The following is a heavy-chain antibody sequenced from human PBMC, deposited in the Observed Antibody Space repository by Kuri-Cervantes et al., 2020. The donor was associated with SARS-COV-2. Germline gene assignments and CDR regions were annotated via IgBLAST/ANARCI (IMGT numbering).Heavy chain of an antibody. Sequence: SETLSLTCAVYGGSFSGYYWSWIRQPPGKGLEWIGEINHSGSTNYNPSLKSRVTISVDTSKNQFSLKLSSVTAADTAVYYCARGGWWGYYGSGSYYLFDYWGQGTRVTVSS. CDR2: INHSGST. CDR3: ARGGWWGYYGSGSYYLFDY. J-gene: IGHJ4*02. V-gene: IGHV4-34*01. CDR1: GGSFSGYY. D-gene: IGHD3-10*01.